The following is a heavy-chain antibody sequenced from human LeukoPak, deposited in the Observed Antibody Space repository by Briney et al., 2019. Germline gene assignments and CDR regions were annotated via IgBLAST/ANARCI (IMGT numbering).Heavy chain of an antibody. J-gene: IGHJ5*02. CDR1: GGSISSYY. CDR3: ARDGGYDAYSRNWFDP. V-gene: IGHV4-59*01. CDR2: IYYSGST. D-gene: IGHD5-12*01. Sequence: PSETLSLTCTVSGGSISSYYWSWIRQPPGKGLEWIGYIYYSGSTNYNPSLKSRVTISVDTSKNQFSLKLSSVTAADTAVYYCARDGGYDAYSRNWFDPWGQGTLVTVSS.